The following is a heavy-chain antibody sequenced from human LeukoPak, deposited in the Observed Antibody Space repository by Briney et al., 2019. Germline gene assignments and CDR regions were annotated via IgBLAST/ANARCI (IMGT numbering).Heavy chain of an antibody. Sequence: SETLSLTCTVSGGSISTYYWSWIRQPPGKGLEWIGYVYYTGSTDYNPSLKSRVAISVDTSKNQFSLKLNSVTAADTAMHYCARGDCSGGSCYEGRYYFDYWGQGTLVTVSS. J-gene: IGHJ4*02. CDR3: ARGDCSGGSCYEGRYYFDY. V-gene: IGHV4-59*01. CDR1: GGSISTYY. CDR2: VYYTGST. D-gene: IGHD2-15*01.